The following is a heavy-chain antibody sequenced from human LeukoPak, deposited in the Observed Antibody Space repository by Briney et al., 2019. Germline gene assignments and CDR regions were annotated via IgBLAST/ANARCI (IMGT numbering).Heavy chain of an antibody. V-gene: IGHV1-8*01. CDR3: ARGRGWFGELSTPFDY. Sequence: ASVKVSCKTSGYTFTTYDITWVRQATGQGLEWMGWMNPNSGDTAYAQKFQGRVAMTRDTSISTAYMELSSLRSEDTAVYYCARGRGWFGELSTPFDYWGQGTLVTVSS. CDR2: MNPNSGDT. J-gene: IGHJ4*02. D-gene: IGHD3-10*01. CDR1: GYTFTTYD.